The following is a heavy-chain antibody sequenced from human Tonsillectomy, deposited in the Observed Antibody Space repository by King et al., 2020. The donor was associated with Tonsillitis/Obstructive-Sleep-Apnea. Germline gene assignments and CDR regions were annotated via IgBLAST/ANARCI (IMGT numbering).Heavy chain of an antibody. CDR3: AKDRVWAIFGVDNPGNYFDY. V-gene: IGHV3-30*18. CDR2: ISYDGSNK. J-gene: IGHJ4*02. CDR1: GFTFSSYG. D-gene: IGHD3-3*01. Sequence: VQLVESGGGVVQPGRSLRLSCAASGFTFSSYGMHWVRQAPGKGLEWVAVISYDGSNKYYADSVKGRFTISRDNSKNTLYLQMNSLRAEDTAVYYCAKDRVWAIFGVDNPGNYFDYWGQGTLVTVSS.